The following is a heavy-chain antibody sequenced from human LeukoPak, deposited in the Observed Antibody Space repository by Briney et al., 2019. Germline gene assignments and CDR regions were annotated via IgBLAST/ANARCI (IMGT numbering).Heavy chain of an antibody. J-gene: IGHJ4*02. CDR2: INAADSDT. CDR1: GYSFSTYW. CDR3: ARVPCTGGSCSRTFDY. D-gene: IGHD2-8*02. V-gene: IGHV5-51*01. Sequence: GESLKISCKGSGYSFSTYWIGWVRQMPGKGLEWMGLINAADSDTRYSPSFQGQVLISVDKSISTAYLQWGNLKATDTAFYNCARVPCTGGSCSRTFDYWGQGTLVTVYS.